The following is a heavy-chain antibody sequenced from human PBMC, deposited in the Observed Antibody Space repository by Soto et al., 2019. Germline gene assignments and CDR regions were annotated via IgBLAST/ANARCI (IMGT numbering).Heavy chain of an antibody. D-gene: IGHD3-10*02. CDR3: ARVFGNLGYETFHI. Sequence: ASVKVSCKASGYTFSNYGISWVRQAPGQGLEWLGWISAYNGNIDYAQKLQGRVTMTTDTSTTTAYMELRSLRSDDTAVYYCARVFGNLGYETFHIWGQGTMVTV. V-gene: IGHV1-18*01. CDR1: GYTFSNYG. J-gene: IGHJ3*02. CDR2: ISAYNGNI.